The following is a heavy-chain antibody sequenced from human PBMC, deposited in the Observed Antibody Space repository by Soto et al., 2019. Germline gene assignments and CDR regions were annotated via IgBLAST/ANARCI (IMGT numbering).Heavy chain of an antibody. CDR3: ARGSPGGYGLDV. D-gene: IGHD3-10*01. V-gene: IGHV3-48*02. J-gene: IGHJ6*02. Sequence: EVQLVESGGGLVQPGGSLRLSCAASGFTFSDYSMNWVRQAPGKGLEWVSYISSSSINIYYADSVKGRFTISRDNAKNSLDLQVNSLRDGDTGVYYCARGSPGGYGLDVWGQGTTVTVSS. CDR2: ISSSSINI. CDR1: GFTFSDYS.